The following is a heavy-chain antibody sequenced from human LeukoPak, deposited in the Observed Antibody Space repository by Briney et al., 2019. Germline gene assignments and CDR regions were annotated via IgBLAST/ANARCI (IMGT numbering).Heavy chain of an antibody. J-gene: IGHJ4*02. V-gene: IGHV1-2*02. CDR1: GYTFTGYY. CDR2: INPNSGGT. Sequence: EASVKVSCKASGYTFTGYYMHWVRQAPGQGLEWMGWINPNSGGTNYAQKFQGRVTMTRDTSISTAYMELSRLRSDDTAVYYCASPLAGIGSGSSRVGYYWGQGTLVTVSS. D-gene: IGHD3-10*01. CDR3: ASPLAGIGSGSSRVGYY.